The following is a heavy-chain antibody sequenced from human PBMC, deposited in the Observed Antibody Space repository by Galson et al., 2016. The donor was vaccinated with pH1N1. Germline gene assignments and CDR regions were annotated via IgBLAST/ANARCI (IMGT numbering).Heavy chain of an antibody. D-gene: IGHD2-8*01. Sequence: TLSLTCTLSRGSISDKDYSWSWIRQPPGKGLEWIGYISHTGSTCFNPSLKSRLTISLGGSRTQFSLKLTSVTAADTAVYSCARLTGVFEAADAFVIWGQVTMVTVTP. V-gene: IGHV4-30-2*01. CDR3: ARLTGVFEAADAFVI. CDR1: RGSISDKDYS. CDR2: ISHTGST. J-gene: IGHJ3*02.